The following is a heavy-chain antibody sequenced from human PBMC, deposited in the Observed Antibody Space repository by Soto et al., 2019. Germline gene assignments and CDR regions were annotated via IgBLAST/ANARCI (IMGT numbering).Heavy chain of an antibody. J-gene: IGHJ4*02. Sequence: GGSLRLSCAASGFTFSSCSMNWVRQARGKGLEWVSYISRSSGTIYYADSVKGRFTISTHNAKNSLYLQMDSLRRDDTAVYYCARDDSSGYYVQPCDYWGQGTLVTVSS. CDR1: GFTFSSCS. CDR2: ISRSSGTI. CDR3: ARDDSSGYYVQPCDY. V-gene: IGHV3-48*01. D-gene: IGHD3-22*01.